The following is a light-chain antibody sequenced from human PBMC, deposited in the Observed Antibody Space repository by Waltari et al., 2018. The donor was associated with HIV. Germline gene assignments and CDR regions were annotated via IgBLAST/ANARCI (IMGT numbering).Light chain of an antibody. V-gene: IGLV1-47*01. J-gene: IGLJ1*01. CDR1: SSDIGSNY. CDR2: RNN. CDR3: AAWDVSLRGAYV. Sequence: QSVLTQPPSASGTPGQRVTISCSGASSDIGSNYVYWYQQLPGTAPKLLIYRNNQRRSGVPDRFSGSKSGTSASLAISGLRSEDEADYYCAAWDVSLRGAYVFGTGTKVAVL.